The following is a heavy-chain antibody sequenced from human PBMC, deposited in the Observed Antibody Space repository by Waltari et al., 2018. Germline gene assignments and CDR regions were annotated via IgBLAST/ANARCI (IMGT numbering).Heavy chain of an antibody. CDR3: ARHAYDFWSGYYPFDY. D-gene: IGHD3-3*01. CDR1: GYSISSGYY. CDR2: IYHSGSN. Sequence: QVQLQESGPGLVKPSETLSLTCAVSGYSISSGYYWGWIRQPPGKGLEWIGSIYHSGSNYYNPSRRSRVTISVDTSKNQFSLKLSSVTAADTAVYYCARHAYDFWSGYYPFDYWGQGTLVTVSS. J-gene: IGHJ4*02. V-gene: IGHV4-38-2*01.